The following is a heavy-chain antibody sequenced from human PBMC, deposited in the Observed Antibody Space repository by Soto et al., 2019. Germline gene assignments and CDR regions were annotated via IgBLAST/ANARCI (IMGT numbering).Heavy chain of an antibody. V-gene: IGHV4-30-4*01. J-gene: IGHJ5*02. Sequence: QVQLQESGPGLVKPSQTLCLTCTVSGGSISSGDYYWSWIRQPPGKGLEWIGYIYYSGSTYYNPSLKSRVTISVDTSKNQFSLKLSSVTAADTAVYYCARGVVVAATPWDWFDPWGQGTLVTVSS. CDR3: ARGVVVAATPWDWFDP. CDR1: GGSISSGDYY. CDR2: IYYSGST. D-gene: IGHD2-15*01.